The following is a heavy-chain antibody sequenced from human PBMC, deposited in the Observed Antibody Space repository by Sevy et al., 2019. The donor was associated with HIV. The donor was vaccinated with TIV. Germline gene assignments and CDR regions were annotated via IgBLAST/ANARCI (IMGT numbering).Heavy chain of an antibody. V-gene: IGHV3-21*01. CDR2: ISSSSSYI. D-gene: IGHD3-22*01. J-gene: IGHJ4*02. Sequence: GGSLRLSCAASGFTFSSYSMNWVRQAPGKGLEWVSSISSSSSYIYYADSVKGRFTISRDNAKNSLYLQMNSLRAEDTAVYYCARDVGYYDSSGPPSYWGQGTLVTVSS. CDR1: GFTFSSYS. CDR3: ARDVGYYDSSGPPSY.